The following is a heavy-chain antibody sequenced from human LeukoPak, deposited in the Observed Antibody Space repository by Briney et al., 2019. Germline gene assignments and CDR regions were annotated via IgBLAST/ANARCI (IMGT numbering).Heavy chain of an antibody. Sequence: SETLSLTCVVSGGSVSGYYWGWIRQPPGRGLEWIGYVYYSGSTNYNPSFKSRITISVDTSRNQFSLQLSSVTAADTAVYYCARSSFWNYEDYYYGMDVWGQGTTVTVSS. V-gene: IGHV4-59*02. CDR2: VYYSGST. CDR3: ARSSFWNYEDYYYGMDV. CDR1: GGSVSGYY. J-gene: IGHJ6*02. D-gene: IGHD1-7*01.